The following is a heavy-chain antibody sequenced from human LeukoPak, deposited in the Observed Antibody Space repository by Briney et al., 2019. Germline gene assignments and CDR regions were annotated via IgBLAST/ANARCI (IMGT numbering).Heavy chain of an antibody. D-gene: IGHD6-19*01. CDR2: ITSPVGRM. V-gene: IGHV3-21*01. Sequence: GGSLRLSCAASGFTFSTYSMNWVRQAPGKGLEWVSSITSPVGRMYYADSLKGRITISRDNARSTLYLQMNSLRAEDTAVYYCATDGRSSGWYGFDYWGERILPSVSS. CDR1: GFTFSTYS. J-gene: IGHJ4*02. CDR3: ATDGRSSGWYGFDY.